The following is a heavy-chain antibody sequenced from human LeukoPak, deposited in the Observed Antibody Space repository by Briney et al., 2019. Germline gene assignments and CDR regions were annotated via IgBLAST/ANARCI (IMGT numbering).Heavy chain of an antibody. V-gene: IGHV1-2*02. CDR2: INPNNDDT. Sequence: ASVKVSCKASVYTFTFYYMHWVRQAPGQGLEWMGWINPNNDDTNYAQKFQGRVTMTRDTSINTAYMELSSLRSDDTAMYYCARGDSSSWYYFDYWGQGTLVTVSS. D-gene: IGHD6-13*01. J-gene: IGHJ4*02. CDR3: ARGDSSSWYYFDY. CDR1: VYTFTFYY.